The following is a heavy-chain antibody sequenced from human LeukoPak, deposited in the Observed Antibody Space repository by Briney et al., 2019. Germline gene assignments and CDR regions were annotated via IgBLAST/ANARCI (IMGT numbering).Heavy chain of an antibody. V-gene: IGHV3-30*02. J-gene: IGHJ4*02. CDR1: EFTFSNYN. CDR3: AMRGVYSGSYTGGFDY. Sequence: GGSLRLSCAASEFTFSNYNMNWVRQAPGKGLEWVAFIRYDGSNKYYADSVKGRFTISRDNSKNTLYLQMNSLRAEDTAVYYCAMRGVYSGSYTGGFDYWGQGTLVTVSS. CDR2: IRYDGSNK. D-gene: IGHD1-26*01.